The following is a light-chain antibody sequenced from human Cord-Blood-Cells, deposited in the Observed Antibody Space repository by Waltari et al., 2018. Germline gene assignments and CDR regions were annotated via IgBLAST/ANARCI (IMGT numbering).Light chain of an antibody. Sequence: DIQMTQSPSTLSASVGDRVTFTCRASQSISNWLAWYQQKPGKAPKLLTYKASSLESGVPSRFSGSGSGTEFTLTISSLQPDDFATYYCQQYNSYWTFGQGTKVEIK. CDR1: QSISNW. CDR3: QQYNSYWT. V-gene: IGKV1-5*03. J-gene: IGKJ1*01. CDR2: KAS.